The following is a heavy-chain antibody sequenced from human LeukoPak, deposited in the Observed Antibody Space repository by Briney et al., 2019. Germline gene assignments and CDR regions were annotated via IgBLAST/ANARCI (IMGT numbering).Heavy chain of an antibody. CDR3: AKDHGSTTPLYMDV. CDR1: GFTFSNYG. Sequence: GGSLRLSCAASGFTFSNYGIHRVRQAPGKGLEWVAVIWYGEYDKEHADSVKGRFTISRDNSKNTLYLQMSSLRIEDTAVYYCAKDHGSTTPLYMDVWGTGTTVIVSS. CDR2: IWYGEYDK. D-gene: IGHD2/OR15-2a*01. J-gene: IGHJ6*03. V-gene: IGHV3-30*02.